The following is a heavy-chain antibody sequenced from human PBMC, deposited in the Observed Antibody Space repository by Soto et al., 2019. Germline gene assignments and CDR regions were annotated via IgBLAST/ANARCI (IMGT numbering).Heavy chain of an antibody. V-gene: IGHV1-69*02. CDR3: ATLTYYYDSSGSD. D-gene: IGHD3-22*01. CDR2: IIPILGIA. J-gene: IGHJ4*02. Sequence: QVQLVQSGAEVKKPGSSVKVSCKASGGTFSSYTFSWVRQAPGQGLEWMGRIIPILGIANYAQKFKGRVTITADKSTSTAYMELSSLRSEDTAVDYCATLTYYYDSSGSDWGQGTLVTVSS. CDR1: GGTFSSYT.